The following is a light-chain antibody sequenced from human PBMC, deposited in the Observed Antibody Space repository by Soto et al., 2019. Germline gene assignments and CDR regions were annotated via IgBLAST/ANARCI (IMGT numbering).Light chain of an antibody. Sequence: QSALTQPASVSGSPGQSITISCSGTSSDVGSYSHVAWYQQFPGKTPKLIIYEVTYRPSGVSHRLSASKSGNAASLTISGLQAGDEADYYCISYTGSSTSYVFGTGTKVTVL. CDR2: EVT. CDR3: ISYTGSSTSYV. CDR1: SSDVGSYSH. J-gene: IGLJ1*01. V-gene: IGLV2-14*01.